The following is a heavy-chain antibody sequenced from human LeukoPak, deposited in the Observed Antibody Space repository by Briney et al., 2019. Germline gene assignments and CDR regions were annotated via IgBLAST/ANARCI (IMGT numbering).Heavy chain of an antibody. Sequence: ASVKVSCKASRYTFTAYYMHWVRQAPGQGLEWMGWINPSSGGTNYAQKFQGRVNMTRDTSISTAYMEVSRLRSDDTAVYYRAREVMITFGGVKAPMDYWGQGTLVTVSS. J-gene: IGHJ4*02. D-gene: IGHD3-16*01. CDR3: AREVMITFGGVKAPMDY. CDR2: INPSSGGT. CDR1: RYTFTAYY. V-gene: IGHV1-2*02.